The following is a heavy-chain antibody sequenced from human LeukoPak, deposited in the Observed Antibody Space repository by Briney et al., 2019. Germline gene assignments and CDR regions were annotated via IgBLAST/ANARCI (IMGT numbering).Heavy chain of an antibody. CDR3: ARGVKGYYGSGSYYGYYYMDV. CDR1: GGSISNYY. CDR2: IYYSGST. V-gene: IGHV4-59*01. D-gene: IGHD3-10*01. Sequence: NPSETLSLTCTVSGGSISNYYWSWIRQPPGKGLEWIGYIYYSGSTNYNPSLKSRVTISVDTSKNQFSLKLSSVTAADTAVYYCARGVKGYYGSGSYYGYYYMDVWGKGTTVTVSS. J-gene: IGHJ6*03.